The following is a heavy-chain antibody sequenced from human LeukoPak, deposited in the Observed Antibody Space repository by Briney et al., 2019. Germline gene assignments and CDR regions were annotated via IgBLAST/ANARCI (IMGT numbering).Heavy chain of an antibody. CDR3: AVDAGGFFDY. J-gene: IGHJ4*02. CDR1: GFSFSGHW. D-gene: IGHD3-16*01. CDR2: ISPTGSTT. V-gene: IGHV3-74*01. Sequence: PGGSLRLSCTASGFSFSGHWMHWARQLPGKGLVWVSRISPTGSTTSYADSVKGRFTISRDNAKNSLYLQMNSLRAEDTAVYYCAVDAGGFFDYWGQGTLVTVSS.